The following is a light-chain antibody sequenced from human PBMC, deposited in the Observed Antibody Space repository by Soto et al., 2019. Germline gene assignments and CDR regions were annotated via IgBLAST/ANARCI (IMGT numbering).Light chain of an antibody. CDR1: SSNIGAGYD. Sequence: SVLTQPPSVSGAPGQRVTISCTGSSSNIGAGYDVHWYQQLPGTAPKLLIYGSSNRPSGVPDRFSGSNSGTSASLAITGLQAEDEADYYCQSYDSSLSGSVFGGGTKLTV. J-gene: IGLJ3*02. CDR2: GSS. V-gene: IGLV1-40*01. CDR3: QSYDSSLSGSV.